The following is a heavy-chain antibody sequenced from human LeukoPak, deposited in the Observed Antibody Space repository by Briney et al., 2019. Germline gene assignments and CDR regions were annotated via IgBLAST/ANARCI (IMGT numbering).Heavy chain of an antibody. V-gene: IGHV1-2*02. CDR3: ARLIGTTDTIDH. CDR2: INPNSGGT. D-gene: IGHD1-7*01. Sequence: ASVKVSCKASGYTFTSYDINWVRQAPGQGLEWMGWINPNSGGTKYAQKFQGRVTMTRDTSISTAYMELRRLTSDDTAVYYCARLIGTTDTIDHWGQGTLVTVSS. CDR1: GYTFTSYD. J-gene: IGHJ4*02.